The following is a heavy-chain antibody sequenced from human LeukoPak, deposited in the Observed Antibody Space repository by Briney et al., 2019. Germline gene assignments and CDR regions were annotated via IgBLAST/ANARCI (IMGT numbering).Heavy chain of an antibody. CDR1: GGSINSNYNY. CDR3: AREGGPYRPLDY. CDR2: MYYSGTT. J-gene: IGHJ4*02. V-gene: IGHV4-39*02. Sequence: SETLSLTCNVSGGSINSNYNYWGWIRQPPGKGLEWIGSMYYSGTTYYNPSLKSRVTFSLDTSRNQFSLELSSVTAADTAVYYCAREGGPYRPLDYSGQGTLVTVAS.